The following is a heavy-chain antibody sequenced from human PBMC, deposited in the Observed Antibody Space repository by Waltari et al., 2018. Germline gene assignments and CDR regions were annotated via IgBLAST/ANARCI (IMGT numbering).Heavy chain of an antibody. V-gene: IGHV4-59*01. J-gene: IGHJ3*02. CDR2: IYYSGST. D-gene: IGHD3-22*01. CDR1: GGSISSYY. CDR3: ARKDYDSSGYTVMAFDI. Sequence: QVQLQESGPGLVKPSETLSLTCTVSGGSISSYYWSWIRQPPGKGLEWIGYIYYSGSTNYNPSLKSRVTISVDTSKNQFSLKLSSVTAADTAVYYCARKDYDSSGYTVMAFDIWGQGTMVTVSS.